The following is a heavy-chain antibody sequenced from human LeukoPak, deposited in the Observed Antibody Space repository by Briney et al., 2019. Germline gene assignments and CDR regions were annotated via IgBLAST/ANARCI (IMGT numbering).Heavy chain of an antibody. CDR1: GGSISNYY. CDR2: VYYSGST. CDR3: ARDTRVVPAAKYYYYYGMDV. J-gene: IGHJ6*02. Sequence: SETLSLTCTVSGGSISNYYWSWIRQPPGKGLEWIGYVYYSGSTIYNPSLKSRVTISVDTSKNQFSLKLSSVTAADTAVYYCARDTRVVPAAKYYYYYGMDVWGQGTTVTVSS. D-gene: IGHD2-2*01. V-gene: IGHV4-59*01.